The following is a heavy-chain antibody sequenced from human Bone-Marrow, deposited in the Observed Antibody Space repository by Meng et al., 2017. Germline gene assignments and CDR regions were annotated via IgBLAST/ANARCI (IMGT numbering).Heavy chain of an antibody. Sequence: VELVESGGGFVKPGGSLRLSCAASGFTFSNFGMHWVRQGPGKGLEWVAMIWFDGSYQHYADSVKGRFTISRDNSKNTLYLQMNSLKTEDTAVYYCTTENNNAYYDILTGPDYWGQGTLVTVSS. CDR3: TTENNNAYYDILTGPDY. D-gene: IGHD3-9*01. CDR1: GFTFSNFG. J-gene: IGHJ4*02. V-gene: IGHV3-33*03. CDR2: IWFDGSYQ.